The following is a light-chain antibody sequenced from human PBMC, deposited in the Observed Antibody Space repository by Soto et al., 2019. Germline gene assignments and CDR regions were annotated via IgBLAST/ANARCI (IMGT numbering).Light chain of an antibody. Sequence: EIVMTQSPATLSVSPGERATLSCRASQSVSSKLAWYQQKPGQAPRLLIYGASTRATGIPARFSGSGSGTEFTLTISSLQSEDFAVYYCQQYNNWPPFTFGPGTKLDIK. V-gene: IGKV3-15*01. J-gene: IGKJ3*01. CDR1: QSVSSK. CDR3: QQYNNWPPFT. CDR2: GAS.